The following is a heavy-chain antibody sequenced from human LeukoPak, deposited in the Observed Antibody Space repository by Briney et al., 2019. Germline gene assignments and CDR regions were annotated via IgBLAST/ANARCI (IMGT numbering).Heavy chain of an antibody. J-gene: IGHJ6*03. V-gene: IGHV3-23*01. CDR2: ISGSGGST. D-gene: IGHD2-15*01. CDR1: GFTFSSYA. CDR3: AKVYCGGGNCHNYYYYYMDV. Sequence: QSGGSLRLSCAASGFTFSSYAMSWVRQAPGKGLEWVSAISGSGGSTYYADSVKGRFTISRDNSKNTLYLQMNSLRAEDTAIHYCAKVYCGGGNCHNYYYYYMDVWGKGTTVTVSS.